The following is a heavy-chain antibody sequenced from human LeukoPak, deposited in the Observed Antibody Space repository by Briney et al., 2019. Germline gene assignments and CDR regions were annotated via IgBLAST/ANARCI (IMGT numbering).Heavy chain of an antibody. D-gene: IGHD4-17*01. CDR2: ISGSGYST. CDR1: GFTFSHYG. CDR3: AKYYGDDPDYYYYMDV. Sequence: GGTLRLSCAASGFTFSHYGMSWVRQAPGKGLEWVSAISGSGYSTYYADSVKGRFTISRDNSKNTLYLQMNSLRAEDTAVYYCAKYYGDDPDYYYYMDVWGKGTTVTISS. V-gene: IGHV3-23*01. J-gene: IGHJ6*03.